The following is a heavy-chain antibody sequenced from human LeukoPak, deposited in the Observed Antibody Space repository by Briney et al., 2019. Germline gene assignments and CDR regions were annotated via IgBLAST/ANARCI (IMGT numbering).Heavy chain of an antibody. CDR3: ASPLGYCSGGSCGAFDI. J-gene: IGHJ3*02. CDR2: INHSGST. D-gene: IGHD2-15*01. V-gene: IGHV4-34*01. Sequence: PSETLSLTCAVYGGSFSGYYWSWIRQPPGKGLEWIGEINHSGSTNHNPSLKSRVTISVDTSKNQFSLKLSSVTAADTAVYYSASPLGYCSGGSCGAFDIWGQGTMVTVSS. CDR1: GGSFSGYY.